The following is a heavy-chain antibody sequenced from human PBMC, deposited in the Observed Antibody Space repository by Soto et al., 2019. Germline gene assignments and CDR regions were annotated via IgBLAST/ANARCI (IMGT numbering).Heavy chain of an antibody. CDR1: GYTFTGYY. CDR3: ARDLGSSGYYGMDV. D-gene: IGHD6-6*01. J-gene: IGHJ6*02. V-gene: IGHV1-2*04. CDR2: INPNSGGT. Sequence: QVQLVQSGAEVKKPGASVKVSCKASGYTFTGYYMHWVRQAPGQGLEWMGWINPNSGGTNYAQKCQGWVTMTRDTSISTAYRELSRLRSDDTAVYYCARDLGSSGYYGMDVWGQGTTVTVSS.